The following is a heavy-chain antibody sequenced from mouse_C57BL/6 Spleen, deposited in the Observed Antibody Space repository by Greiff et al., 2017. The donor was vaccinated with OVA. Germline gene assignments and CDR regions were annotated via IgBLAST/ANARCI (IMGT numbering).Heavy chain of an antibody. CDR2: ISNGGGST. CDR3: ARWGMDY. V-gene: IGHV5-12*01. J-gene: IGHJ4*01. Sequence: EVKLVESGGGLVQPGGSLKLSCAASGFTFSDYYMYWVRQTPEKRLEWVAYISNGGGSTYYPDTVKGRFTISRDNAKNTLYLQMSRLKAEDTAMYYCARWGMDYWGQGTSVTVSS. CDR1: GFTFSDYY.